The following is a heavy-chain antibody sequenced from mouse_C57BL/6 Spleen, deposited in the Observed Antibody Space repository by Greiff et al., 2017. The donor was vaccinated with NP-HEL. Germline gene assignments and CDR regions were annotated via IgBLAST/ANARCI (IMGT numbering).Heavy chain of an antibody. V-gene: IGHV1-64*01. Sequence: QVQLKQPGAELVKPGASVKLSCKASGYTFTSYWMHWVKQRPGQGLEWIGMIHPNSGSTNYNEKFKSKATLTVDKSSSTAYMQLSSLTSEDSAVYYCARSGNYPYAMDYWGQGTSVTVSS. CDR1: GYTFTSYW. CDR2: IHPNSGST. CDR3: ARSGNYPYAMDY. J-gene: IGHJ4*01. D-gene: IGHD2-1*01.